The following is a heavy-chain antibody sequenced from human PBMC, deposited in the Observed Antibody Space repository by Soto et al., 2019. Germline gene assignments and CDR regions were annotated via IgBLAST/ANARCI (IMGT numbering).Heavy chain of an antibody. D-gene: IGHD5-12*01. CDR2: IYPSDSDT. CDR3: ARSYEEDRVPYWFDP. V-gene: IGHV5-51*01. CDR1: GYHFTNYW. Sequence: LGESLKISCKGSGYHFTNYWIGWVRQMPGKGLEWMGFIYPSDSDTRYSPSFQGQVTISADKSISTAYLQWSSLKASDTAMYYCARSYEEDRVPYWFDPWGHGTLVTVSS. J-gene: IGHJ5*02.